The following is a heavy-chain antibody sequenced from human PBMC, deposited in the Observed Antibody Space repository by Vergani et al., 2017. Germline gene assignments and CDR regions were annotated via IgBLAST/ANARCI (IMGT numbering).Heavy chain of an antibody. Sequence: KFQGRVTITRDTSASTAYMELSSLRSEDTAVYYCARDSRGWEGIEYWGQGTLVTVSS. V-gene: IGHV1-3*01. D-gene: IGHD1-26*01. CDR3: ARDSRGWEGIEY. J-gene: IGHJ4*02.